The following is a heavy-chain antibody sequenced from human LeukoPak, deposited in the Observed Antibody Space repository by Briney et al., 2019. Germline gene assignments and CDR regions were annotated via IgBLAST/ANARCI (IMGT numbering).Heavy chain of an antibody. Sequence: SETLSLTCTVSGGSISSSSYYWGWIRQPPGKGLEWIGSIYYSGSTYYNPSLKSRVTISVDTSKNQFSLKLSSVTAADTAVYYCARDPPYGDYAGAFDIWGQGTMVTVSS. V-gene: IGHV4-39*07. J-gene: IGHJ3*02. CDR1: GGSISSSSYY. CDR2: IYYSGST. CDR3: ARDPPYGDYAGAFDI. D-gene: IGHD4-17*01.